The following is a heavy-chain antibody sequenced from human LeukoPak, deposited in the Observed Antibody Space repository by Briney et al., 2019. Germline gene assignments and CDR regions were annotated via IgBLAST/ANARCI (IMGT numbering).Heavy chain of an antibody. Sequence: SETLSLTCTVSGGSISSYYWSWIRQPPGKGLERIGYIYYSGSTNYNPSLKSRVTISVDTSKNQFSLKLSSVTAADTAVYYCARVPLSCGGDCYSEAFYFDYWGQGTLVTVSS. CDR2: IYYSGST. CDR1: GGSISSYY. J-gene: IGHJ4*02. CDR3: ARVPLSCGGDCYSEAFYFDY. D-gene: IGHD2-21*02. V-gene: IGHV4-59*01.